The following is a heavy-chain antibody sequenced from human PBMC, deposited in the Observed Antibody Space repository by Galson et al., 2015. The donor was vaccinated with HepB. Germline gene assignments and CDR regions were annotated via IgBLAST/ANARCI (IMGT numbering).Heavy chain of an antibody. V-gene: IGHV3-53*01. CDR2: IYSGSTT. J-gene: IGHJ4*02. Sequence: SLRLSCAASGFTVSSSYMSWVRQAPGEGLEWVSVIYSGSTTYYADSVKGRFTVSIDTSKNTLYLQMNILRADDTAVYYCARDYSIGWYVFDYWGQGTLVTVSA. CDR1: GFTVSSSY. D-gene: IGHD6-19*01. CDR3: ARDYSIGWYVFDY.